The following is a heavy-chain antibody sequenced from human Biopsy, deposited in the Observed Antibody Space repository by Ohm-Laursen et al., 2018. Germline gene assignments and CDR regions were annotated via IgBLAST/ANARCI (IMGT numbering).Heavy chain of an antibody. CDR3: TTRVTPVTTLYYYAMDV. CDR2: VMPIFGTA. J-gene: IGHJ6*02. CDR1: GVTFTSYA. Sequence: SVKVSCKTSGVTFTSYAISWVRQAPGQGLEWMGGVMPIFGTANYAQKFQGRVTITADKSTSTAHLDLSSLRSEDTAVYYCTTRVTPVTTLYYYAMDVWGQGTTVTVSS. V-gene: IGHV1-69*06. D-gene: IGHD4-17*01.